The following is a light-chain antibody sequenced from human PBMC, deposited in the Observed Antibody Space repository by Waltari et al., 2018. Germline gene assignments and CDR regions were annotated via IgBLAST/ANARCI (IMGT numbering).Light chain of an antibody. V-gene: IGKV1-9*01. CDR3: HQHHTTPWT. Sequence: TQLTQSPSSLAASVGDRVTISCRTSQVILGYLAWYQQKPGKAPKLLIYAASTLQSGVPSRFSGSGSGMDFNITISSLQPEDVAVYYCHQHHTTPWTFGQGTEVEI. J-gene: IGKJ1*01. CDR1: QVILGY. CDR2: AAS.